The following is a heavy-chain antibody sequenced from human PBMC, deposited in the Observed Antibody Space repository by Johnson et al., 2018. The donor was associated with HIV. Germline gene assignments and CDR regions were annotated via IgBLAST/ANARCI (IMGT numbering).Heavy chain of an antibody. CDR2: IYSGGST. J-gene: IGHJ3*02. CDR3: ARLSKGGFDAFDI. D-gene: IGHD5/OR15-5a*01. Sequence: EVQLVESGGGVVQPGRSLRLSCAASGFTFSSNYMNWVRQAPGKGLEWVSVIYSGGSTYYADSVKGRFTISRDNSKNTLHLQMNSLRGEDTAVYYCARLSKGGFDAFDIWGQGTMVTVSS. CDR1: GFTFSSNY. V-gene: IGHV3-66*01.